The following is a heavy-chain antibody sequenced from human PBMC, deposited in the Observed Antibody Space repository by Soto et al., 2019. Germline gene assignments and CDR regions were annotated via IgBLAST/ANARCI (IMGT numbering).Heavy chain of an antibody. D-gene: IGHD2-8*01. CDR1: GVSLTSTGVG. CDR2: IYWDDDI. Sequence: QITLKESGPTLMKPTQTLTLTCTLSGVSLTSTGVGVDWIRQPPGKALEWLALIYWDDDIRYSPSLKNRLTITKDISKNQVVLTLTNMYPVDTATYHCAHRRGGPPNVRGQGSLVTVSS. CDR3: AHRRGGPPNV. V-gene: IGHV2-5*02. J-gene: IGHJ4*02.